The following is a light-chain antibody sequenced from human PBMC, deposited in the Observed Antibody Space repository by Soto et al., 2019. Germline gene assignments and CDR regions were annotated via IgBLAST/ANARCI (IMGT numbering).Light chain of an antibody. CDR3: QQSYTTPFT. Sequence: DIPMTQSPSSLSASVGDRVTITCRASQSISSYLNWYQQKPGKAPNLLIYAASTLQSGVPSRFSGSGSGTDFTLTIRSLQPEDFATYYCQQSYTTPFTFGGGTKVEIK. CDR1: QSISSY. V-gene: IGKV1-39*01. CDR2: AAS. J-gene: IGKJ4*01.